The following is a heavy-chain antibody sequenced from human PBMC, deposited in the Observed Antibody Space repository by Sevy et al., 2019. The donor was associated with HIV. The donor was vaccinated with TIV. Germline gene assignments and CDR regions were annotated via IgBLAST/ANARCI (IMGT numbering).Heavy chain of an antibody. J-gene: IGHJ3*02. V-gene: IGHV3-53*01. CDR3: ARERHKRQLPDNDAFDI. CDR2: IYSGGST. CDR1: GFTVSSNY. D-gene: IGHD6-13*01. Sequence: GGSLRLSCAASGFTVSSNYMSWVRQAPGKGLEWVSVIYSGGSTYYADSVKGRFTISRDNSKNTLYLQMNSLRAEDTAVYYCARERHKRQLPDNDAFDIWGQGTMVTVSS.